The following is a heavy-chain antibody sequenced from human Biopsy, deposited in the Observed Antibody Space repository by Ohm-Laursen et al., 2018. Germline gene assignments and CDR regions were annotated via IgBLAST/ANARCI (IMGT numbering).Heavy chain of an antibody. CDR2: IYYDGIT. V-gene: IGHV4-39*07. J-gene: IGHJ6*02. Sequence: GTLSLTCTVSGGSISSGFYYWSWIRQPPGKGLEWIGNIYYDGITYYNPSLKSRVAMAVDPSKNQFSLRLTSVTAADTAVYYCARVAGGYAYYYGMDVWGQGTTVIVSS. CDR3: ARVAGGYAYYYGMDV. D-gene: IGHD5-12*01. CDR1: GGSISSGFYY.